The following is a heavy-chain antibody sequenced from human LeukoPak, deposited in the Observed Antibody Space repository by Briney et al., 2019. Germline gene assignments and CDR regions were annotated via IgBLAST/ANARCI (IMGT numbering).Heavy chain of an antibody. D-gene: IGHD3-10*01. CDR2: ISGSGGST. J-gene: IGHJ6*02. CDR1: GFTFRSYA. V-gene: IGHV3-23*01. CDR3: AKGSRGYYYYYGMDV. Sequence: PGGSLRLSCGASGFTFRSYAMSWVRQAPGKGLEWVSAISGSGGSTYYADSVKGRFTISRDNSKNTLYLQMNSLRAEDTAVYYCAKGSRGYYYYYGMDVWGQGTTVTVSS.